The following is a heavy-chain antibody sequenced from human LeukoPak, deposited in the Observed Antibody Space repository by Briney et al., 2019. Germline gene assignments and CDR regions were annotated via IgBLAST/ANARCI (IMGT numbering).Heavy chain of an antibody. D-gene: IGHD4-17*01. CDR3: ASASYGEFYYHYGMDV. J-gene: IGHJ6*02. CDR2: ISYDGSKK. V-gene: IGHV3-30*03. CDR1: GFNLSSYA. Sequence: HPGGSLRLSCAASGFNLSSYAMLWVRQAAGKGLEWVTVISYDGSKKYYADSVKGRFTISRDNSKNTVYLQMNSLRAEDTAMYHCASASYGEFYYHYGMDVWGQGTTVTVSS.